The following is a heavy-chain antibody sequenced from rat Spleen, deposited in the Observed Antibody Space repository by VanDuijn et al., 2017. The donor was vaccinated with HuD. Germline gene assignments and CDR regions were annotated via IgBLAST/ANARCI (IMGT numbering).Heavy chain of an antibody. CDR3: AERRA. D-gene: IGHD1-4*01. Sequence: QVQMKETGPGLVQTTQTLSVTCTVSGFSLTSYGVHWVRQAPGKGLEWMGIIWGDGSTNYNSALKSRLSISRDTSKSQVFLTMNSLQTDDTAVYYCAERRAWGQGVMVTVSS. J-gene: IGHJ2*01. V-gene: IGHV2-77*01. CDR2: IWGDGST. CDR1: GFSLTSYG.